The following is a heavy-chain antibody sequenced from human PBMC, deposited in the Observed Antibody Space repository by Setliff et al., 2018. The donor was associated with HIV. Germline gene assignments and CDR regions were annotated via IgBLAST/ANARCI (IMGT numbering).Heavy chain of an antibody. CDR2: ISGSGGST. CDR3: ARDGMAAANYYYYMDV. J-gene: IGHJ6*03. V-gene: IGHV3-23*01. D-gene: IGHD6-13*01. CDR1: GFTFTSYA. Sequence: GGSLRLSCAASGFTFTSYAMTWVRQAPGKGLEWVSAISGSGGSTYYADSVKGRFTISRDNSKNTLYLQMNSLRAEDTAVYYCARDGMAAANYYYYMDVWGKGTTVTVSS.